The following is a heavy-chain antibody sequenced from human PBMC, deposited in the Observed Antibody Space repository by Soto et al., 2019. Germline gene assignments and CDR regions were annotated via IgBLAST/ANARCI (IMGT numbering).Heavy chain of an antibody. Sequence: QVQLVQSGAEEKKPGASVKVSCKASGYTFTSYAMHWVRQAPGQRLEWMGWINAGNGNTKYSQKFQGRVTITRDTSESTAYMELRSLRCEDTAVYYCARDKDYYDRSGYLDYYYYGMDVWGQGTTVTVSS. CDR2: INAGNGNT. CDR3: ARDKDYYDRSGYLDYYYYGMDV. D-gene: IGHD3-22*01. V-gene: IGHV1-3*05. CDR1: GYTFTSYA. J-gene: IGHJ6*02.